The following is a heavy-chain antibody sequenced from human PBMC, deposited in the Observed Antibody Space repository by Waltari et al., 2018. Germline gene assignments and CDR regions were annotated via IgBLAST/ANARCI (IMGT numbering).Heavy chain of an antibody. CDR1: GGSISSSSSY. Sequence: QLQLQESGPGLVKPSATLSLTCTVSGGSISSSSSYWGWVRRPPGKGLEWIGSIYYSGSTYYNPSLKSRVTISVDTSKIQFSLKLSSVTAADTAVYYCAGLNYYDSSGYIDYWGQGTLVTVSS. D-gene: IGHD3-22*01. CDR2: IYYSGST. V-gene: IGHV4-39*01. J-gene: IGHJ4*02. CDR3: AGLNYYDSSGYIDY.